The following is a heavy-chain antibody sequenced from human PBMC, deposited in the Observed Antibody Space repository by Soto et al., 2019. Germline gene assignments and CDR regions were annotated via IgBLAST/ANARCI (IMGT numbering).Heavy chain of an antibody. CDR1: GGSISSGGYY. CDR2: IYYSGST. CDR3: ARGLGIVVVPAAGYNWFDP. J-gene: IGHJ5*02. V-gene: IGHV4-31*03. D-gene: IGHD2-2*03. Sequence: QVQLQESGPGLVKPSQTLSLTCTVSGGSISSGGYYWSWIRQHPGKGLEWIGYIYYSGSTYYNPSLKSRVTISVDTSKNQFSLKLSSVTAADTAVYYCARGLGIVVVPAAGYNWFDPWGQGTLVTVSS.